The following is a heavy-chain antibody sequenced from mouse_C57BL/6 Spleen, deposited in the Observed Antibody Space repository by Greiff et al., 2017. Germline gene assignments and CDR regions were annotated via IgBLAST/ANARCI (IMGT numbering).Heavy chain of an antibody. CDR2: IYPGDGDT. Sequence: QVQLQQPGAELVKPGASVKLSCKASGYTFTSYWMHWVKQRPGKGLEWIGRIYPGDGDTNYNGKFKGKATLTADKSSSTAYMQLSSLTSEDSAVYFCARDLFKAMDYWGQGTSVTVSS. J-gene: IGHJ4*01. CDR3: ARDLFKAMDY. V-gene: IGHV1-82*01. CDR1: GYTFTSYW. D-gene: IGHD6-2*01.